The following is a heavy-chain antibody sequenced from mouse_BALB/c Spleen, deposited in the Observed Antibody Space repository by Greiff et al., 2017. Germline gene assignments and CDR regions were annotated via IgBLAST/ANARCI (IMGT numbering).Heavy chain of an antibody. CDR2: IYPGNVNT. J-gene: IGHJ3*01. V-gene: IGHV1S56*01. CDR3: AISYDYYFAY. CDR1: GYTFTSYY. Sequence: QVQLQQSGPELVKPGASVRISCKASGYTFTSYYIHWVKQRPGQGLEWIGWIYPGNVNTKYNEKFKGKATLTADKSSSTAYMQLSSLTSEDSAVYFCAISYDYYFAYWGQGTLVTVSA. D-gene: IGHD2-4*01.